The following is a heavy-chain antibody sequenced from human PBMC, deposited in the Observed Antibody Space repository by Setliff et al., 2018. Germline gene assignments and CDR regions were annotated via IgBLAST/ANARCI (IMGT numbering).Heavy chain of an antibody. Sequence: ASVKVSCKASADTFTGYYVHWVRQAPGQGLEWMGWINGNSGVTKYAQKFQGRVTMTSETSISIVYIDLARLTSDDTAVYYCAQTKGFVDGYLDPWGQGTLVTVSS. CDR1: ADTFTGYY. J-gene: IGHJ5*02. V-gene: IGHV1-2*02. CDR2: INGNSGVT. CDR3: AQTKGFVDGYLDP. D-gene: IGHD2-21*02.